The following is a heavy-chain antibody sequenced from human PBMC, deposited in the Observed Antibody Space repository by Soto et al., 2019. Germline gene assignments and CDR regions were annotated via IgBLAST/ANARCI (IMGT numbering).Heavy chain of an antibody. J-gene: IGHJ3*02. Sequence: GGSLRLSCAASGFTFSSYAMTWVRQAPGKGLEWVSTVSGSGGSTYYADSVKGRFTISRHNSKNTLYLQMNSLRAEDTAVYYCARWRRKGIVATIRNLDAFDIWGQGTMVTVSS. CDR1: GFTFSSYA. D-gene: IGHD5-12*01. CDR2: VSGSGGST. V-gene: IGHV3-23*01. CDR3: ARWRRKGIVATIRNLDAFDI.